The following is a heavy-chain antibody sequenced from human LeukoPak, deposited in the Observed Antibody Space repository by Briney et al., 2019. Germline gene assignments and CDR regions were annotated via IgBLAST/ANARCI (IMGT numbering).Heavy chain of an antibody. Sequence: AETLSLTCAVYGGSFSGYYWSWIRQPPGKGLEWIGEINHSGSTNYNPSLKSRVTISVDTSKNQFSLKLSSVTAADTAVYYCAGGGYCSSTSCCGGRLDYWGQGTLVTVSS. CDR3: AGGGYCSSTSCCGGRLDY. CDR1: GGSFSGYY. J-gene: IGHJ4*02. D-gene: IGHD2-2*01. V-gene: IGHV4-34*01. CDR2: INHSGST.